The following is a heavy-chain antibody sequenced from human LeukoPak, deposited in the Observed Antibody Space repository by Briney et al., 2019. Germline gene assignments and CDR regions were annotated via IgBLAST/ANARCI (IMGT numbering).Heavy chain of an antibody. J-gene: IGHJ4*02. CDR1: GGSISSYY. CDR3: ARGNYDFWSFFDY. V-gene: IGHV4-4*07. D-gene: IGHD3-3*01. Sequence: SETLSLTCTVSGGSISSYYWSRIRQPAGKGLEWIGRIYTSGSTNYNPSLKSRVTMSVDTSKNQFSLKLSSVTAADTAVHYCARGNYDFWSFFDYWGQGTLVTVSS. CDR2: IYTSGST.